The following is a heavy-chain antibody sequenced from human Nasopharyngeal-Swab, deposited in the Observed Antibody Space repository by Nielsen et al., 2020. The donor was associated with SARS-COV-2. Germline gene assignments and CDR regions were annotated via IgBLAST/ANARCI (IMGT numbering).Heavy chain of an antibody. CDR3: ARDYNFWRGFSPDY. Sequence: GESLKISCAASGFTFSSYEMNWVRQAPGKGLEWVSYINNSGTTIYYVDSVKGRFTISRDNAKNSLYLQMNSLSAEDTAVYFCARDYNFWRGFSPDYWGQGTLVTVSS. CDR1: GFTFSSYE. D-gene: IGHD3-3*01. V-gene: IGHV3-48*03. J-gene: IGHJ4*02. CDR2: INNSGTTI.